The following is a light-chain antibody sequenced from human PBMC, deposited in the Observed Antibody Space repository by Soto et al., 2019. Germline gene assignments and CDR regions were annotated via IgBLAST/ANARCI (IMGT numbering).Light chain of an antibody. Sequence: QSALTQPASVSGSPGQSITISCTGTSSDVGGYNYVSWYQHHPGKAPTLMIYDVSNRPSGVSNRFSGSKSGNTASLTISGVQAEDEADYSCSSYTSTSTLVVFGGGTKLTVL. CDR2: DVS. V-gene: IGLV2-14*03. J-gene: IGLJ2*01. CDR1: SSDVGGYNY. CDR3: SSYTSTSTLVV.